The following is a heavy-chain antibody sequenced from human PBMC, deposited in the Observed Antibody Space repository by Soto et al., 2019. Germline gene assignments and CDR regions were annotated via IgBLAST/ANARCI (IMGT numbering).Heavy chain of an antibody. CDR2: ISGSSSYI. J-gene: IGHJ6*04. V-gene: IGHV3-21*01. D-gene: IGHD2-8*01. CDR3: AREGCNYYYYGMDV. CDR1: GFTFSSYA. Sequence: GGSLRLSCAASGFTFSSYAMSWVRQAPGKGLEWVSAISGSSSYIYYADSVKGRFTISRDNAKNSLYLQMNSLRAEDPAVYYCAREGCNYYYYGMDVWGKGTTVTVSS.